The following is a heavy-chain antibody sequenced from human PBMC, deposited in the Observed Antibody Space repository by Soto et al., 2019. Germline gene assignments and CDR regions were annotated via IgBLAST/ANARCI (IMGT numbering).Heavy chain of an antibody. CDR3: AKRVDYYDSSGYYRYFDY. CDR2: ISGSGGST. Sequence: PGGSLRLSCAASGFTFSSYAMSWVRQAPGKGLEWVSAISGSGGSTYYADSVKGRFTISRDNSKNTLYLQMNSLRAEDTAVYYCAKRVDYYDSSGYYRYFDYWGQGTLVTVSS. J-gene: IGHJ4*02. CDR1: GFTFSSYA. D-gene: IGHD3-22*01. V-gene: IGHV3-23*01.